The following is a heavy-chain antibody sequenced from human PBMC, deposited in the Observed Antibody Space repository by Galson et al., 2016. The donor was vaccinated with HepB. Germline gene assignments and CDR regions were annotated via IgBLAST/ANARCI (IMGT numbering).Heavy chain of an antibody. J-gene: IGHJ4*02. CDR1: GFSFSDYW. D-gene: IGHD1-1*01. V-gene: IGHV3-7*01. CDR2: IKQDGSYI. Sequence: SLRLSCAASGFSFSDYWMTWVRQAPGKGLEWVANIKQDGSYIHYVDSVRGRFTTSRDNAKNSLYLQMNRLRVEDTAVSYCVRSRGNDGWGQGTLVTVSS. CDR3: VRSRGNDG.